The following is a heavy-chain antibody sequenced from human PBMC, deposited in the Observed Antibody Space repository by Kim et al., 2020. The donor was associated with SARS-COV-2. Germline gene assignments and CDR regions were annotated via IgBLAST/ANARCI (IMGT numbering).Heavy chain of an antibody. D-gene: IGHD2-2*02. V-gene: IGHV3-53*01. J-gene: IGHJ6*02. Sequence: KGRFTISRDNSKNTLYLQMNSLRAEDTAVYYCARSRYCSSTSCYNYGMDVWGQGTTVTVSS. CDR3: ARSRYCSSTSCYNYGMDV.